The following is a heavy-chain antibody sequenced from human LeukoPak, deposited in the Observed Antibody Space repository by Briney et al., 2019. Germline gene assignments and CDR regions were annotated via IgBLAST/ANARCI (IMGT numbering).Heavy chain of an antibody. D-gene: IGHD6-19*01. CDR2: MYNTGST. V-gene: IGHV3-53*01. Sequence: GGSLRLSCAASGFTVSGNYMSWVRQAPGKGLELVSVMYNTGSTYYADSVKGRFTISRDNSKNTLYLQMNSLRAEDTAVYYCASPKYTSGPFNYWGQGTLVIVSS. CDR1: GFTVSGNY. J-gene: IGHJ4*02. CDR3: ASPKYTSGPFNY.